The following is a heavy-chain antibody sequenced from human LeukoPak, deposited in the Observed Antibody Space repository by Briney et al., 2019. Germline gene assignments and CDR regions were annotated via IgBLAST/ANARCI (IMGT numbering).Heavy chain of an antibody. CDR2: IYYSGTT. CDR1: GDSISSSSYY. V-gene: IGHV4-39*01. J-gene: IGHJ6*02. D-gene: IGHD3-10*01. Sequence: PSETLSLTCTVSGDSISSSSYYWGWIRQPPGKGLEWIGSIYYSGTTNYNPSLESRVTISVDTSKNQFSLKLSSVTAADTAVYYCARHGQETYYYGSGDYYYGMDVWGQGTTVTVSS. CDR3: ARHGQETYYYGSGDYYYGMDV.